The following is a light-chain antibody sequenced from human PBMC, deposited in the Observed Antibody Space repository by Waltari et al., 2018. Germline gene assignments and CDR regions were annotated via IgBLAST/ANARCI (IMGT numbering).Light chain of an antibody. V-gene: IGLV2-14*01. CDR3: ASYTSVSTLVV. CDR1: SSDIGGSKF. J-gene: IGLJ2*01. CDR2: EVS. Sequence: QSALTQPASVSVSPGQSITISCSGASSDIGGSKFVSWYQQHPDKAPKLMLYEVSKRPAGGSNRFSGTKSDNKASLTIAGLQAEDEGDYYCASYTSVSTLVVFGGGTKLTVL.